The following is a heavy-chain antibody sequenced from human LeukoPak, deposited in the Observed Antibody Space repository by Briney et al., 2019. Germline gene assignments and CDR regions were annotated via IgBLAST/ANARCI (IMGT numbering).Heavy chain of an antibody. V-gene: IGHV6-1*01. CDR3: ARDLGTSGWHTFDY. CDR2: TYYRSKWYN. CDR1: GDSVASINGA. D-gene: IGHD6-19*01. J-gene: IGHJ4*02. Sequence: SQTLSVTCAISGDSVASINGAWNWIRQSPSRGLEWLGRTYYRSKWYNGYAVSMRGRITITPDTSKNQFSLQLNSVTPEDTAVYYCARDLGTSGWHTFDYWGQGTLVSVSS.